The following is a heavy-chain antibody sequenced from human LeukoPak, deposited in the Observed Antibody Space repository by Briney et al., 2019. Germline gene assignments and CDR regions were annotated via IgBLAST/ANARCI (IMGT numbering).Heavy chain of an antibody. D-gene: IGHD2-2*01. J-gene: IGHJ4*02. CDR3: ASTERCSTTCPLDY. V-gene: IGHV4-34*01. CDR2: INHSGST. CDR1: GGSFRGYY. Sequence: SETLSLTCAVCGGSFRGYYWSWMRQPAGKGLVWIGEINHSGSTNYNPSLKSRVNISLDTSMKKFSLKLNSVTAADTAVYYCASTERCSTTCPLDYWGQGTLVTVSS.